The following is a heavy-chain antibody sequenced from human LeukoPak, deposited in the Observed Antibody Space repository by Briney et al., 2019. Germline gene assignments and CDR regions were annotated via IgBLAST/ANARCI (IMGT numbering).Heavy chain of an antibody. Sequence: GGSLRLSCAASGLTFSDYYMSWIRQAPGKGLEWVSYISSSGNSIYYADSVKGRITISRDNAKNSLYLQMNSLRAEDTAVYYCARDRYYDSSGYSLYWGQGTLVTVSS. CDR1: GLTFSDYY. V-gene: IGHV3-11*04. D-gene: IGHD3-22*01. CDR2: ISSSGNSI. CDR3: ARDRYYDSSGYSLY. J-gene: IGHJ4*02.